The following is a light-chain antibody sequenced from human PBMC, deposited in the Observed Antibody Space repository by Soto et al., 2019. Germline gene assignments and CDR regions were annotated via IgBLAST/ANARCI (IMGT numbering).Light chain of an antibody. CDR3: QQYGTSPRT. CDR2: GVS. V-gene: IGKV3-20*01. Sequence: EIVLTQSPGTLSLSPGERATLSCRASQSVRSSYLAWYQQKLGQAPRLLIYGVSNRATGIPDRFSGSESGTDFTLTISRLESEDFAVYYCQQYGTSPRTFGQGTKGAIK. J-gene: IGKJ1*01. CDR1: QSVRSSY.